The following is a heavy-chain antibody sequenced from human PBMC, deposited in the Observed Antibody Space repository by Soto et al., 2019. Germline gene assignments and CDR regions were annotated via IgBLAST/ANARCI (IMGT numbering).Heavy chain of an antibody. CDR2: IYPGESNV. Sequence: GESLKISFKGSGFSFITYWIGWVRQMPGKGLEWMGVIYPGESNVRYSPSFQGQVSISDDKSTSTVYLQWSRLEASDSAIYFCARAPNNVNWFPEAFDVWGQGTKVTVSS. D-gene: IGHD3-9*01. V-gene: IGHV5-51*01. CDR3: ARAPNNVNWFPEAFDV. CDR1: GFSFITYW. J-gene: IGHJ3*01.